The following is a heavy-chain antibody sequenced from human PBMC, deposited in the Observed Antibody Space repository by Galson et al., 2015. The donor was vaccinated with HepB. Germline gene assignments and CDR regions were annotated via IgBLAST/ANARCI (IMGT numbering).Heavy chain of an antibody. Sequence: QSGAEVKKPGESLRISCKGSGYSFTSYWISWVRQMPGKGLEWMGRIDPSDSYTNYSPSFQGHVTISADKSISTAYLQWSSLKASDTAMYYCARVQGGWYEGPPYYYYGMDVWGQGTTVTVSS. D-gene: IGHD6-19*01. J-gene: IGHJ6*02. CDR1: GYSFTSYW. CDR3: ARVQGGWYEGPPYYYYGMDV. CDR2: IDPSDSYT. V-gene: IGHV5-10-1*01.